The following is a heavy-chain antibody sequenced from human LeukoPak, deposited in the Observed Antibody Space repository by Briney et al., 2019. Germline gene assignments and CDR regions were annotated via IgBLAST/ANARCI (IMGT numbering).Heavy chain of an antibody. CDR3: AKDLDYYDSSGLDY. Sequence: GGSLRLSCVASGFIVSSNYMSWVRQAPGKGLEWVSVIQSGGITDHADSVKGRFTISRDNSKNTLYLQMNSLRAEDTAVYYCAKDLDYYDSSGLDYWGQGTLVTVSS. D-gene: IGHD3-22*01. J-gene: IGHJ4*02. CDR1: GFIVSSNY. CDR2: IQSGGIT. V-gene: IGHV3-53*05.